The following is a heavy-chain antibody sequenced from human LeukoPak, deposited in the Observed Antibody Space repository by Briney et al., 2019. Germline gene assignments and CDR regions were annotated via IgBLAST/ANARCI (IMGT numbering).Heavy chain of an antibody. D-gene: IGHD3-9*01. Sequence: PGGSLRLSCAASGFTFDDYAMHWVRQSPGKGLEWVSGISWNSGSIGYADSVKGRFTISRDNAKNSLYLQMNSLRAEDTALYYCTQETPYDILAGRTFDYWGQGTLVTVSS. CDR1: GFTFDDYA. J-gene: IGHJ4*02. CDR3: TQETPYDILAGRTFDY. V-gene: IGHV3-9*01. CDR2: ISWNSGSI.